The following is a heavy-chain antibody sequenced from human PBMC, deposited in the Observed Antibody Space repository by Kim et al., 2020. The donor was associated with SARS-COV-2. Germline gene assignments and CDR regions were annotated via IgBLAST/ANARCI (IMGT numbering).Heavy chain of an antibody. CDR1: GFTFADYA. Sequence: GGSLRLSCTVSGFTFADYAMSWVRQAPGKGLEWVGFIRSEPYGGTIEYAASVKGRFTISRDESNSIAYLQMNSLKTEDTGVYYCIRIVSSSWYGGAWGQGTLVTVSS. CDR2: IRSEPYGGTI. D-gene: IGHD6-13*01. V-gene: IGHV3-49*04. J-gene: IGHJ5*02. CDR3: IRIVSSSWYGGA.